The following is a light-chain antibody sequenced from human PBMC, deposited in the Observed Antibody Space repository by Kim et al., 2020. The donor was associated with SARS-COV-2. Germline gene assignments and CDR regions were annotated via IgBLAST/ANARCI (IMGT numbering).Light chain of an antibody. CDR1: SSNIGAGFN. Sequence: VPISCTGSSSNIGAGFNVHWYQYLPGTAPKLLISDNNNRPSGVPDRFSASKSATSASLAITGLQAEDEADYYCQSYDTSLSGFVIFGGGTQLTVL. V-gene: IGLV1-40*01. CDR2: DNN. J-gene: IGLJ2*01. CDR3: QSYDTSLSGFVI.